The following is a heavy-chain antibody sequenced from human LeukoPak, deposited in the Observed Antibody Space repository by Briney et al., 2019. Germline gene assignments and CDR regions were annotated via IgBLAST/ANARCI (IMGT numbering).Heavy chain of an antibody. CDR2: ISPSGGST. CDR1: GYTFTSNY. J-gene: IGHJ4*02. D-gene: IGHD2-2*01. Sequence: ASVKVSCKAFGYTFTSNYMHWVRQAPGQGPEWMGVISPSGGSTTYAQKFQGRVTLTRDMSTSTDYLELSSLRSEDTAVYYCARTAVEGGYCSSTSCSPNFDYWGQGTLVTVSS. V-gene: IGHV1-46*01. CDR3: ARTAVEGGYCSSTSCSPNFDY.